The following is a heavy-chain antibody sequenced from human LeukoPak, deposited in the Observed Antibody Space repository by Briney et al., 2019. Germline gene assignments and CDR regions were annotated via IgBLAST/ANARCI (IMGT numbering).Heavy chain of an antibody. J-gene: IGHJ5*02. CDR2: INHSGST. CDR1: GGSFSGYY. CDR3: ARGSKFWSGYLKKNWFDP. Sequence: SATLSLTCAVYGGSFSGYYWSWIRQPPGKGLEWIGEINHSGSTNYNPSLKSRVTISVDTSKNQFSLKLSSVTAADTAVYYCARGSKFWSGYLKKNWFDPWGQGTLVTVSS. D-gene: IGHD3-3*01. V-gene: IGHV4-34*01.